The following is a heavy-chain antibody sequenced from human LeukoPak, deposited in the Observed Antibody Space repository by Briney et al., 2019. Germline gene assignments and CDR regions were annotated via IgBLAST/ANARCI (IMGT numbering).Heavy chain of an antibody. CDR2: INPNSGGT. CDR1: GYTFTGYY. Sequence: VASVKVSCKTSGYTFTGYYLHWVRQAPRQGPEWMGWINPNSGGTYYVQKFKGRITMTRDTSISTAYMELNRLISGDTAVYYCARVVEVGVPGFQHWGRGTLVTVSS. D-gene: IGHD3-22*01. V-gene: IGHV1-2*02. CDR3: ARVVEVGVPGFQH. J-gene: IGHJ1*01.